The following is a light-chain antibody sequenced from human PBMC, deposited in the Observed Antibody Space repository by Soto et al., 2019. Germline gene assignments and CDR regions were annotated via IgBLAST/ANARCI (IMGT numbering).Light chain of an antibody. CDR1: SSDVGGYNY. CDR2: DVS. Sequence: QSVLTQPASVSGSPGQSITISCTGTSSDVGGYNYVSWYQHHPGKAPKLIIYDVSNRPSGVSIRFSASKSDNTASLTISGLQPEDEADYHCSSYTTNNTRQIAFGTGTKVTVL. CDR3: SSYTTNNTRQIA. J-gene: IGLJ1*01. V-gene: IGLV2-14*03.